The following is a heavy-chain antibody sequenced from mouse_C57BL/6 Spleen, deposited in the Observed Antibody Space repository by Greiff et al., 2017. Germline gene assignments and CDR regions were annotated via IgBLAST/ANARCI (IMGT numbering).Heavy chain of an antibody. CDR1: GYTFTSYW. J-gene: IGHJ3*01. CDR2: IYPGSGST. CDR3: ARSGGYLAWFAY. Sequence: VQLQQPGAELVKPGASVKMSCKVSGYTFTSYWITWVKQRLGQGLEWIGDIYPGSGSTNYNEKFKSKATLTVDTASSTAYMQLSSLTSEDSAVYYCARSGGYLAWFAYWGQGTLVTVSA. V-gene: IGHV1-55*01. D-gene: IGHD2-2*01.